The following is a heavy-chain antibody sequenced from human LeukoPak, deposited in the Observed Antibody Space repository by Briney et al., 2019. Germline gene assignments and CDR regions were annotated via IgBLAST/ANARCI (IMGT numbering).Heavy chain of an antibody. V-gene: IGHV3-23*01. CDR1: GFTFSSPA. J-gene: IGHJ4*02. CDR2: IAASGST. CDR3: AKDNGWLPVY. D-gene: IGHD3-9*01. Sequence: GGSLRLSCAASGFTFSSPAMTGVPQAPGKGLQWVSAIAASGSTFYTESVKGRFTISRDNSKNTLYLQMDSLRAEDTAIYYCAKDNGWLPVYWGQGTLVTVSS.